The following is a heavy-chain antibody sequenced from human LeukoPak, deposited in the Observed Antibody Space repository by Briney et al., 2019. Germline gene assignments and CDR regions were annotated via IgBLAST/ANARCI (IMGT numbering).Heavy chain of an antibody. V-gene: IGHV5-51*01. CDR1: GYSFTSYW. Sequence: KISCRGSGYSFTSYWIVWVRQMPGEGLEWMGIIYPGDSDTRYSPSFEGQVTISADKSRSTAYLQWSRLKASDTAMYYCARQHDILTGYYLDWFDPWGQGTLVTVSS. J-gene: IGHJ5*02. D-gene: IGHD3-9*01. CDR2: IYPGDSDT. CDR3: ARQHDILTGYYLDWFDP.